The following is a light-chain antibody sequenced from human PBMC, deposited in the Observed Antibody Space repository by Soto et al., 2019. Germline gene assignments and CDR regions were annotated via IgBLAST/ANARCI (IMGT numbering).Light chain of an antibody. V-gene: IGLV2-14*01. J-gene: IGLJ1*01. CDR3: SSYTSSSTYV. CDR1: SSDVGGYNY. CDR2: DVT. Sequence: QSVLTQPASVSGSPGQSIALSCTGTSSDVGGYNYVSWYQQHPGKAPKLIIYDVTNRPSGVSNRFSGSKSGNTASLTISGLQAEDEADYYCSSYTSSSTYVFGTGTKVTVL.